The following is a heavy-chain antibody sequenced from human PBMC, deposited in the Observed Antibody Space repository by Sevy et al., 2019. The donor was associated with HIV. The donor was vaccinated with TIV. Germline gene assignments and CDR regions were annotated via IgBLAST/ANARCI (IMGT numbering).Heavy chain of an antibody. CDR1: GGSISSGGYS. Sequence: SETLSLTCAVSGGSISSGGYSWSWIRQPPGKGLEWIGYIYHSGGTYYNPSLKSRVTISVDRSKNQFSLKLSSVTAADTAVYYCARGHYDSSGYFDYWGQGTLVTVSS. V-gene: IGHV4-30-2*01. D-gene: IGHD3-22*01. CDR2: IYHSGGT. J-gene: IGHJ4*02. CDR3: ARGHYDSSGYFDY.